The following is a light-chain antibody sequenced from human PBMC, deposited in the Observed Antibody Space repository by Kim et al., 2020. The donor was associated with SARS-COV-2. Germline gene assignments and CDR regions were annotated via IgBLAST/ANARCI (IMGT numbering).Light chain of an antibody. CDR3: QCYDKTLGGFWL. V-gene: IGLV1-40*01. Sequence: VIISCTGSSSNSGADYGVHWYQQLPGTVPKVVIYSTNKRPSGVPDRFSGSKSGTSASLAITGLQAEDEADYYCQCYDKTLGGFWLFGGGTQLTVL. CDR1: SSNSGADYG. J-gene: IGLJ3*02. CDR2: STN.